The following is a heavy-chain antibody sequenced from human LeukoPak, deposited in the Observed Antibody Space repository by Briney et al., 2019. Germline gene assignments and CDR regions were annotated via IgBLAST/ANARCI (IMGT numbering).Heavy chain of an antibody. CDR3: VCGWYFDY. D-gene: IGHD6-19*01. V-gene: IGHV3-23*01. Sequence: GGSLRLSCAGSGFTFSSYAMSWVRQAPREGLEWVSTINDRGDTTYNADSAKGRFTISRDSSKITLFLQMSSLRAEDTAVYYCVCGWYFDYWGQGTLVTVSS. CDR2: INDRGDTT. J-gene: IGHJ4*02. CDR1: GFTFSSYA.